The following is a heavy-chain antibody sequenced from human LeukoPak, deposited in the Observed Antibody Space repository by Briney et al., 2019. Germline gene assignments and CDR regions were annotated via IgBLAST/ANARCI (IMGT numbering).Heavy chain of an antibody. J-gene: IGHJ5*02. CDR2: ISGSGGST. V-gene: IGHV3-23*01. Sequence: GGSLRLSCAASGFTFVSYAMTWVRQAPGKWLEWFSAISGSGGSTYYADSVKGRFTISRDNSKNTLYLQMDSLRAEDTAVYYCAKDQTGDYGDYLNPWGQGTLVTVSS. CDR1: GFTFVSYA. CDR3: AKDQTGDYGDYLNP. D-gene: IGHD4-17*01.